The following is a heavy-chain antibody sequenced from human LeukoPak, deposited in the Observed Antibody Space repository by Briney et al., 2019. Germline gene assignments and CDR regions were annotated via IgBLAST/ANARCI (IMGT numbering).Heavy chain of an antibody. Sequence: GGSLRLSCAASGFTFSSYAMSWVRQAPGKGLEWVSAISGSGGSTYYADSVKGRFTISGDNSRNTLYLQMNSLRAEDTAVYYCAKSDVIVVVIQPLWYWGQGTLVTVSS. J-gene: IGHJ4*02. D-gene: IGHD3-22*01. CDR1: GFTFSSYA. CDR3: AKSDVIVVVIQPLWY. CDR2: ISGSGGST. V-gene: IGHV3-23*01.